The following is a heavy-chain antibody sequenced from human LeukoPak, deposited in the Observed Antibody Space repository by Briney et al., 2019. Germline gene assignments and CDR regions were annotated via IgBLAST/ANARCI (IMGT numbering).Heavy chain of an antibody. CDR2: IYSGGST. Sequence: GGSLRLSCAASGFTVSSNYMSWVRQAPGKGLEWVSVIYSGGSTYYADSVKGRFIISRDNSKNTLYLQMNSLRAEDTAVYYCARENYYDSSGLDYWGQGTLVTVSS. CDR1: GFTVSSNY. CDR3: ARENYYDSSGLDY. V-gene: IGHV3-53*01. J-gene: IGHJ4*02. D-gene: IGHD3-22*01.